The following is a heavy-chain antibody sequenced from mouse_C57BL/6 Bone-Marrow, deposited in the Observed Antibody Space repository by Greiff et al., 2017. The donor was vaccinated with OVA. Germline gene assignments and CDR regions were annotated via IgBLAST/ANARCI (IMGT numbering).Heavy chain of an antibody. V-gene: IGHV1-69*01. Sequence: QVQLKQPGAELVMPGASVKLSCKASGYTFTSYWMHWVKQRPGQGLEWIGEIDPSDSYTNYNQKFKGKSTLTVDKSSSTAYMQLSSLTSEDSAVYYCARSRGYFDVWGTGTTVTVSS. CDR1: GYTFTSYW. J-gene: IGHJ1*03. CDR2: IDPSDSYT. CDR3: ARSRGYFDV.